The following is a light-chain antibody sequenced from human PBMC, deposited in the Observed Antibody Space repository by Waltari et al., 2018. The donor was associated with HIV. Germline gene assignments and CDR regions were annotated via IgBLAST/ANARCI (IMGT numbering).Light chain of an antibody. CDR3: EAWDSRLRAVL. J-gene: IGLJ2*01. V-gene: IGLV1-51*01. Sequence: QSVLTQPPSVSAAPGQKVTISCSGSSSNIGRNYVSWYQQLPGTAPKLFIDDNTKRSSGTPDRFSGSQSGASATLDITGLQTGDEADYYCEAWDSRLRAVLFGGGTRLTVL. CDR1: SSNIGRNY. CDR2: DNT.